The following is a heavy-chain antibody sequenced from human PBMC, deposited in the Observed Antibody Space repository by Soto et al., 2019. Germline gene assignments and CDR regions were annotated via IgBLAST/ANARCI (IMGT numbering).Heavy chain of an antibody. CDR2: INPNSGGT. D-gene: IGHD4-17*01. V-gene: IGHV1-2*04. J-gene: IGHJ4*02. Sequence: ASVKVSCKASGYTFTGYYMHWVRQAPGQGLEWMGWINPNSGGTNYAQKFQSWVTMTRDTSISTAYMELSRLRSDDTAVYYCARSDDYGDYLYFDYWGQGTLVTVSS. CDR1: GYTFTGYY. CDR3: ARSDDYGDYLYFDY.